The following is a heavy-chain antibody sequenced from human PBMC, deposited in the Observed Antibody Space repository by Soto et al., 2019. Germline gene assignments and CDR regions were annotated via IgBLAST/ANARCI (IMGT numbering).Heavy chain of an antibody. CDR1: GGTFSSYT. CDR3: AGGEGRGDY. Sequence: QVQLVQSGAEVKKPGSSVKVSCKASGGTFSSYTISWVRQAPGQGLEWMGRIIPILGIANYAQKFQGRVTITPDKSTSTADMELSSLRSEDTAVYYCAGGEGRGDYWGQGTLVTVSS. V-gene: IGHV1-69*02. D-gene: IGHD3-10*01. CDR2: IIPILGIA. J-gene: IGHJ4*02.